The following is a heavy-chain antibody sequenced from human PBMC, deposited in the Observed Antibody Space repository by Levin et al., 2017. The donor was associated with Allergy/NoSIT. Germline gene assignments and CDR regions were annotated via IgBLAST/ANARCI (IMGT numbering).Heavy chain of an antibody. Sequence: GESLKISCAASGFTFSSYAMSWVRQAPGKGLEWVSVISSSGGSTYYADSVKGRFTISRDNSKNTLYLQMNSLRAEDTAVYYCAKHRGSSTSCYDYWGQGTLVTVSS. CDR1: GFTFSSYA. CDR2: ISSSGGST. J-gene: IGHJ4*02. V-gene: IGHV3-23*01. D-gene: IGHD2-2*01. CDR3: AKHRGSSTSCYDY.